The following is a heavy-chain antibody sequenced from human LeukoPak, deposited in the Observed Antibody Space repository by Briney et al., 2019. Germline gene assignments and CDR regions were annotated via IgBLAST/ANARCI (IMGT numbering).Heavy chain of an antibody. J-gene: IGHJ3*02. CDR2: LNPSGDNT. D-gene: IGHD3-22*01. CDR1: GYTFTSYY. CDR3: ARAWYYYDSSSGYYYGGAFDI. V-gene: IGHV1-46*01. Sequence: ASVKVSCTASGYTFTSYYMHWVRQAPGQGLEWMGVLNPSGDNTNYAQKFEGRVTMTRDTSTTTVYMELSSLRSEDTAVYYCARAWYYYDSSSGYYYGGAFDIWGQGTLVTVSS.